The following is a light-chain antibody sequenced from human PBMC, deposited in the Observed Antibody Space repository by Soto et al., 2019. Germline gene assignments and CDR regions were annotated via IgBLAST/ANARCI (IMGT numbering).Light chain of an antibody. CDR1: SSDVGSYNL. J-gene: IGLJ2*01. CDR3: CSYAGSSTSVV. CDR2: EGS. Sequence: QPVLTQPASVSGSPGPSITISCTGTSSDVGSYNLVSWYQQHPGKAPKLMIYEGSKRPSGVSNRFSGSKSGNTASLTISGLQAEDEADYYCCSYAGSSTSVVFGGGTQLTVL. V-gene: IGLV2-23*01.